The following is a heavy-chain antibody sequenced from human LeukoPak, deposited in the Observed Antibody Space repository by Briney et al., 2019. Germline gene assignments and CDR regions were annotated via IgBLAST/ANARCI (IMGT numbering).Heavy chain of an antibody. D-gene: IGHD3-3*01. J-gene: IGHJ4*02. V-gene: IGHV4-59*08. CDR1: GGSISSYY. CDR3: ARHSDNYDFWSGYPTTLSFDY. CDR2: IYYSGST. Sequence: SETLSLTCTVSGGSISSYYWSWIRQPPGQGLEWIGYIYYSGSTNYNPPLKSRVTISVDTSKNQFSLKLSSVTAADTAVYYCARHSDNYDFWSGYPTTLSFDYWGQGTLVTASS.